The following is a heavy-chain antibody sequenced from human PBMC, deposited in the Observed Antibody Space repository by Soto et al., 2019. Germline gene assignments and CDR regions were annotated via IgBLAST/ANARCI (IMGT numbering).Heavy chain of an antibody. CDR2: IYYSGST. CDR3: ARARLRAVYAFDI. J-gene: IGHJ3*02. V-gene: IGHV4-31*03. CDR1: GGSVSSGAYY. D-gene: IGHD5-12*01. Sequence: SETLSLTCTVSGGSVSSGAYYWTWIRQRPGKGLEWIGYIYYSGSTYYSPSLKSRLSISLDTSKNQFSLRVSSVTAADTAMYYCARARLRAVYAFDIWGQGTMVTVSS.